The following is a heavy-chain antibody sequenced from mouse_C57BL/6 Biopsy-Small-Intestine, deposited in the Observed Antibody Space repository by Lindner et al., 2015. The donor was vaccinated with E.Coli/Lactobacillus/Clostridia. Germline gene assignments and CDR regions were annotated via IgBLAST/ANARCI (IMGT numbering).Heavy chain of an antibody. V-gene: IGHV1-82*01. Sequence: VQLQESGPELMKPGASVKISCKASGYAFSSSWMNWVKQRPGKGLEWIGRIYPGDGDTNYNGKFKGKATLTADKSSSTAYMQLSSLTSEDSAVYFCARRPSYYAMDYWGQGTSVTVSS. CDR2: IYPGDGDT. CDR1: GYAFSSSW. CDR3: ARRPSYYAMDY. J-gene: IGHJ4*01.